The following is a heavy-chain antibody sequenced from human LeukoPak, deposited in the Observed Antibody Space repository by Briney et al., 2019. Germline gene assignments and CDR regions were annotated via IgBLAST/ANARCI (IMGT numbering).Heavy chain of an antibody. CDR3: ARISTSGSYYPDY. J-gene: IGHJ4*02. D-gene: IGHD3-10*01. Sequence: GGSLRLSCAASGFNFSDHYMDWVRLAPGKGLEWVGRSRNKAKSYTTEYAASVKGRFTISRDGSEYSMYLQMNSLKTQDTAVYFCARISTSGSYYPDYWGQGTLVTVSS. V-gene: IGHV3-72*01. CDR1: GFNFSDHY. CDR2: SRNKAKSYTT.